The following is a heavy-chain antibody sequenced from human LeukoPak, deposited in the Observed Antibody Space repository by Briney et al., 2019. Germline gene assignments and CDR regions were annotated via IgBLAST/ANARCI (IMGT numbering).Heavy chain of an antibody. D-gene: IGHD2-2*01. V-gene: IGHV3-11*04. CDR1: GFTFSGYY. CDR2: ISSSGSTI. CDR3: AKDAGHYCSSTSCPVDP. Sequence: GGSLRLSCAASGFTFSGYYMSWIRQAPGKGLEWVSYISSSGSTIYYADSVKGRFTISRDNSKNTLYLQMNSLRAEDTAVYYCAKDAGHYCSSTSCPVDPWGQGTLVTVSS. J-gene: IGHJ5*02.